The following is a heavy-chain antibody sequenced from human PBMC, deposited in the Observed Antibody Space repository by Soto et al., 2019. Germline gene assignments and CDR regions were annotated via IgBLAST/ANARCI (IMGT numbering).Heavy chain of an antibody. D-gene: IGHD3-10*01. CDR3: ARVTMVRGVITYYGMDV. Sequence: QVQLQESGPGLVKPSETLSLTCTVSGGSISSYYWSWIRQPPGKGLEWIGYIYYSGSTNYNPSLKSRVTISVDTSKNQFSLKLSAVTAADTAVYYCARVTMVRGVITYYGMDVWGQGTTVTGSS. J-gene: IGHJ6*02. V-gene: IGHV4-59*01. CDR2: IYYSGST. CDR1: GGSISSYY.